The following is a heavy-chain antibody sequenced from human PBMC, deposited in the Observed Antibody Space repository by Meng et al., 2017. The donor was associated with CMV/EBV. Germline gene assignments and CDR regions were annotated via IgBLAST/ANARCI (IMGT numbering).Heavy chain of an antibody. D-gene: IGHD2-15*01. CDR1: GYTFTSYG. V-gene: IGHV1-18*01. Sequence: RLLQLGAEVKKPGASVKVPCKASGYTFTSYGISWVRQAPGQGLEWMGWISAYNGNTNYAQKLQGRVTMTTDTSTSTAYMELRSLRSDDTAVYYCARMEVGGGSCYSDYWGQGTLVTVSS. CDR3: ARMEVGGGSCYSDY. J-gene: IGHJ4*02. CDR2: ISAYNGNT.